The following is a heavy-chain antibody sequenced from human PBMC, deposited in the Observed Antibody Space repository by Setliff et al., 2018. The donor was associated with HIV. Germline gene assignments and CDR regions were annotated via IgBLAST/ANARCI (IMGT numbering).Heavy chain of an antibody. CDR1: GGSISSYY. CDR2: IYYSGST. J-gene: IGHJ5*02. V-gene: IGHV4-59*08. D-gene: IGHD1-26*01. Sequence: SETLSLTCTVSGGSISSYYWSWIRQHPGKGLEWIGYIYYSGSTYYNPSLKSRVTISVDTSKNQFSLKLSSVTAADTAVYYCARGAPWVGFDPWGQGTLVTVSS. CDR3: ARGAPWVGFDP.